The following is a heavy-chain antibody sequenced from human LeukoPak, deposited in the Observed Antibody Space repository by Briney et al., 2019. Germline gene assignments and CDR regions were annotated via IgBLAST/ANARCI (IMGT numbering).Heavy chain of an antibody. J-gene: IGHJ3*02. CDR3: ARDHDVGTRDAFDI. CDR2: IYSGGST. CDR1: GFTFSSYG. V-gene: IGHV3-53*01. D-gene: IGHD1-1*01. Sequence: GGSLRLSCAASGFTFSSYGMSWVRQAPGKGLEWVSVIYSGGSTYYADSVKGRFTISRDNSKNTLYLQMNSLRAEDTAVYYCARDHDVGTRDAFDIWGQGTMVTVSS.